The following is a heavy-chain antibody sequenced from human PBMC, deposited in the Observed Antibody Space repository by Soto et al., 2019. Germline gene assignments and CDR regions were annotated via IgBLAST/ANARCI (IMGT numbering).Heavy chain of an antibody. D-gene: IGHD5-18*01. V-gene: IGHV3-15*01. CDR3: ATYHHTAVMVTPDAFDI. CDR1: GFTFSNAW. J-gene: IGHJ3*02. Sequence: EVQLVESGGGLVKPGGSLRLSCAASGFTFSNAWMSWVRQAPGKGLEWVGRIKSKTDGGTTDYAAPVKGRFTISRDDSKNTLYLQMNSLKTEDTAVYYCATYHHTAVMVTPDAFDIWGQGTMVTVSS. CDR2: IKSKTDGGTT.